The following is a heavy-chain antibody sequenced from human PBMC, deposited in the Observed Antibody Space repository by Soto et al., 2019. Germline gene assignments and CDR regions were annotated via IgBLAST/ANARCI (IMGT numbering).Heavy chain of an antibody. J-gene: IGHJ4*02. CDR2: ISGSGGSK. V-gene: IGHV3-23*01. Sequence: PGGSLRLSCATSGFPFSSHTMNWVRQARGKGLDWVATISGSGGSKFYVDSVKGRLTISRDNSKNTVYLQMNSLRADDTAMYFCTKDLERGSYDGGIDYWGQGTLVTVSS. CDR1: GFPFSSHT. CDR3: TKDLERGSYDGGIDY. D-gene: IGHD1-26*01.